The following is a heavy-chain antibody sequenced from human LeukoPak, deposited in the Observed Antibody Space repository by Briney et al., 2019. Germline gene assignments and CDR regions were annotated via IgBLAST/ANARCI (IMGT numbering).Heavy chain of an antibody. Sequence: SETLSLTCAVYGEYFSGYYWSWIRQPPGKGLEWIGEINHSGSTNYNPSLKSRVTISVDTSKNQFSLKLSSVTAADTAVYYCARGRNTYGFQGIIDYWGQGALVTVSS. CDR3: ARGRNTYGFQGIIDY. D-gene: IGHD5-18*01. J-gene: IGHJ4*02. V-gene: IGHV4-34*01. CDR1: GEYFSGYY. CDR2: INHSGST.